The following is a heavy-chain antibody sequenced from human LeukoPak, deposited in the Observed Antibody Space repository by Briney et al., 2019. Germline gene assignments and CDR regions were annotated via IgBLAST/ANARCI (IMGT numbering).Heavy chain of an antibody. D-gene: IGHD5-18*01. CDR2: IWCEGSNK. CDR1: GFTFSNYA. V-gene: IGHV3-33*08. Sequence: GGSLRLSCAASGFTFSNYAMQWVRQAPGKGLEWVAVIWCEGSNKYYADSVKGRFTISRDNSKNTLYLQMNSLRAEDTAVYYCVRVTHSSYSYGYGHGDYWGQGTLVTVTS. CDR3: VRVTHSSYSYGYGHGDY. J-gene: IGHJ4*02.